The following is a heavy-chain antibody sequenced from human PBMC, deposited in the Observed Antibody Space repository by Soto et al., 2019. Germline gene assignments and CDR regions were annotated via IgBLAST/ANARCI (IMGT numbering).Heavy chain of an antibody. J-gene: IGHJ6*02. CDR3: ARVLYYGSGSYSPYGMDV. D-gene: IGHD3-10*01. CDR1: GVSFNNNG. CDR2: VSPPFRTS. V-gene: IGHV1-69*01. Sequence: QVQLVQSGAEVKKPGSSVKVSCKTSGVSFNNNGIGWVRQAPGHGLEWMGGVSPPFRTSNYARKSQGRISITADASTGTVSMELSSLTSEDTAQYYCARVLYYGSGSYSPYGMDVWGQGTTVTVSS.